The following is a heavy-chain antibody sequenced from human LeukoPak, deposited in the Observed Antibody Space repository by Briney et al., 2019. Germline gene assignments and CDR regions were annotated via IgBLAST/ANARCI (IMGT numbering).Heavy chain of an antibody. D-gene: IGHD6-13*01. CDR3: ARVLSSSSWYNYYYYYGMDV. Sequence: GGSLRLSCAASGFTFSSYGMHWVRQAPGKGLEWVAVIWYDGSNKYYADSVKGRFTISRDNSKNTLYLQMNSLRAEDTAVYYCARVLSSSSWYNYYYYYGMDVWGQGTTVTVSS. J-gene: IGHJ6*02. CDR1: GFTFSSYG. V-gene: IGHV3-33*01. CDR2: IWYDGSNK.